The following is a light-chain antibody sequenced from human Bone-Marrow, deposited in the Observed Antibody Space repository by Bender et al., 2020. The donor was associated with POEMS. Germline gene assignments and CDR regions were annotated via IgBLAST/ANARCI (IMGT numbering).Light chain of an antibody. CDR2: KDT. V-gene: IGLV3-25*03. CDR1: ALSKQY. CDR3: QSADSSGTQVV. J-gene: IGLJ2*01. Sequence: SSELTQSPSVSVSPGQTARITCSGEALSKQYSYWYQKKPGQAPALVIFKDTERPSGIPERFSGSSSGTTVTLTINEVQAEDEADYYCQSADSSGTQVVFGGGTKLTVL.